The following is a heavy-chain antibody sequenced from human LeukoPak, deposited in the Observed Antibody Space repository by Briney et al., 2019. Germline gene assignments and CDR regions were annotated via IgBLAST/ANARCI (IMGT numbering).Heavy chain of an antibody. D-gene: IGHD2-2*01. CDR3: ARAVVPAATHYFDY. CDR2: IDSDGSST. J-gene: IGHJ4*02. V-gene: IGHV3-74*01. CDR1: GFTVSSYW. Sequence: SGGSLRLSCAASGFTVSSYWMHWVRQAPGKGLVWVSRIDSDGSSTSYADSVKGRFTISRDNAKNTLYLQMNSLRAEDTAVYYCARAVVPAATHYFDYWGQGTLVTVSS.